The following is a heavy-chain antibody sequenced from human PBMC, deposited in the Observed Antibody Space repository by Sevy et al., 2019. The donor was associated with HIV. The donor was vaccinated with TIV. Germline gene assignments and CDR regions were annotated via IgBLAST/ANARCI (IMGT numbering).Heavy chain of an antibody. Sequence: GGSLRLSCVASGFTLTSYWMSWVRQAPGKGLEWVANIKQDGSVKYYVDSVKGRFTISRDNARNLLYLQMNSLRVEDTALYYCVRAIAADGSFWGQGTLVTVSS. D-gene: IGHD6-13*01. CDR3: VRAIAADGSF. J-gene: IGHJ4*02. CDR1: GFTLTSYW. CDR2: IKQDGSVK. V-gene: IGHV3-7*01.